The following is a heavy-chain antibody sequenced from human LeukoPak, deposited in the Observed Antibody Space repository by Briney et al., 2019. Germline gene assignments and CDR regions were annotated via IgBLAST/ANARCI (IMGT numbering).Heavy chain of an antibody. J-gene: IGHJ4*02. CDR3: ARVDPGSYLMFYYVDF. D-gene: IGHD3-10*01. V-gene: IGHV3-9*01. Sequence: GRSLRLSCAASGFTFDDYAMHWVRQAPGKGLEGVSGISWNSGSIGYADSVKGRFTISRDNAKNSLYLQMNSLRAEDTAVYYCARVDPGSYLMFYYVDFWGQGTLVTVSS. CDR1: GFTFDDYA. CDR2: ISWNSGSI.